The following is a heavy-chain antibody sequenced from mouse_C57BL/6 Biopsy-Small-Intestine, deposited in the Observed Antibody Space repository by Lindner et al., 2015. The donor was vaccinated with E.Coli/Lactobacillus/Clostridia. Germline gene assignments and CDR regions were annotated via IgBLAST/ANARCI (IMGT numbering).Heavy chain of an antibody. CDR2: INPSTGGT. Sequence: VQLQESGPELVKPGASVKISCKASGYSFTGYYMNWVQQSPEKSLEWIGEINPSTGGTTYNQKFKAKATLTVDKSSSTAYMQLKSLTSEDSAVYYCARWAGTAYWYFDVWGTGTTVTVSS. D-gene: IGHD4-1*01. J-gene: IGHJ1*03. CDR3: ARWAGTAYWYFDV. CDR1: GYSFTGYY. V-gene: IGHV1-42*01.